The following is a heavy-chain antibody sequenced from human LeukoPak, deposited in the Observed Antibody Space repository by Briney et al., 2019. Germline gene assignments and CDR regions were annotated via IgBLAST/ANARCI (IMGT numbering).Heavy chain of an antibody. D-gene: IGHD5-18*01. Sequence: SVKVSCKASGGTFSSYAISWVRQAPGQGLEWMGGIIPIFGTANYAQKFQGRVTITTDESTSTAYMELSSLRSEDTAVYYCAREHGRYSFIDYWGQGTLVTVSS. CDR3: AREHGRYSFIDY. V-gene: IGHV1-69*05. J-gene: IGHJ4*02. CDR2: IIPIFGTA. CDR1: GGTFSSYA.